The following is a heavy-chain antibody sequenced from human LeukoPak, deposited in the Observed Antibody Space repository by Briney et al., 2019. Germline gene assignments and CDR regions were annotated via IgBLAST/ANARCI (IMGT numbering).Heavy chain of an antibody. J-gene: IGHJ4*02. CDR3: ARVASSGWHNDY. CDR1: GFTFSSYS. CDR2: ISSSSSYI. D-gene: IGHD6-19*01. V-gene: IGHV3-21*01. Sequence: GGSLRLSCAASGFTFSSYSMNWVRQAPGKGLEWVLSISSSSSYIYYADSVKGRFTISRDNAKNSLYLQMNSLRAEDTAVYYCARVASSGWHNDYWGQGTLVTVSS.